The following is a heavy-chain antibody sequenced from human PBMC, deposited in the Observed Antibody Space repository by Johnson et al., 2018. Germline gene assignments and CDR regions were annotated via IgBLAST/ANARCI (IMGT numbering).Heavy chain of an antibody. Sequence: EVQLLESGGGLVKPGGSLRLSCAASGFTFSSYSMSWVRQAPGRGLEWVSSIGSSTTYIYYADSMKGRFTISRDQSKNTLYLQMNSLGADDTAVYYCARARSGGIQLYYYYYVRDVWGQGTTVTVSS. CDR1: GFTFSSYS. CDR2: IGSSTTYI. J-gene: IGHJ6*02. D-gene: IGHD5-18*01. V-gene: IGHV3-21*01. CDR3: ARARSGGIQLYYYYYVRDV.